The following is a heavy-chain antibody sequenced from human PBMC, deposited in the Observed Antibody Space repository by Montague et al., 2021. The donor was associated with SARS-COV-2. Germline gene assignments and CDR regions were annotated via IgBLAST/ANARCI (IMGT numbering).Heavy chain of an antibody. CDR3: ARRGSSVWGVTVSAELDY. D-gene: IGHD3-10*01. CDR1: GGSFSGYY. V-gene: IGHV4-34*01. J-gene: IGHJ4*02. Sequence: SETLSLTCAVYGGSFSGYYWSWIRQPPEKELEWIGEINQGGRTNNNPSLKSRVIISVDTSKNQFSLKLSSVTAADTAVYYCARRGSSVWGVTVSAELDYWGQGILVIVSS. CDR2: INQGGRT.